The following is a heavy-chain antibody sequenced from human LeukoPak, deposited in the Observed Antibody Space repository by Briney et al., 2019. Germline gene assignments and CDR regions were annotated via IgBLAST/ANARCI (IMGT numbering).Heavy chain of an antibody. J-gene: IGHJ4*02. D-gene: IGHD2-21*02. V-gene: IGHV3-23*01. CDR1: GFTFSSYA. Sequence: GGSLRLSCAASGFTFSSYAMSWVRQAPGKGPEWISSISSGATNTYYVDSVKGRFTISRDSSNTTLFLQMTSLRAEDTAIYFCARARSMLILRSSFDYWGQGALVTVSS. CDR2: ISSGATNT. CDR3: ARARSMLILRSSFDY.